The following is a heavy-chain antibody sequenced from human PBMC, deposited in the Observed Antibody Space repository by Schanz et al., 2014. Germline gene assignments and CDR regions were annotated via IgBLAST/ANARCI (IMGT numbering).Heavy chain of an antibody. J-gene: IGHJ5*01. Sequence: EVQLLESGGGLVQPGGSLRLSCAASGFTFSSYAMSWVRQAPGKGLEWVSYISGSSRTIYYADSMKGRFTVSRDNAENALYLRMNSLRAEDTGLYFCARGGSGSHSRLDSWGQGTLVTVSS. CDR1: GFTFSSYA. CDR3: ARGGSGSHSRLDS. V-gene: IGHV3-48*01. D-gene: IGHD1-26*01. CDR2: ISGSSRTI.